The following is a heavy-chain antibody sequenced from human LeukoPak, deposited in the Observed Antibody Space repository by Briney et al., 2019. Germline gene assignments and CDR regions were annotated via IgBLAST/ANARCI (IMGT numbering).Heavy chain of an antibody. V-gene: IGHV3-33*08. CDR1: GVTFSSYG. CDR2: IWDDGSNK. J-gene: IGHJ4*02. D-gene: IGHD3-10*01. CDR3: ARGERLWFGELLTTPFDY. Sequence: GRSLRLSCAASGVTFSSYGMHWVRQAPGKGLDWVAVIWDDGSNKYYADSVKGRFTISRDNSKNTLYLQMNSLRAEDTAVYYRARGERLWFGELLTTPFDYWGQGTLVTVSS.